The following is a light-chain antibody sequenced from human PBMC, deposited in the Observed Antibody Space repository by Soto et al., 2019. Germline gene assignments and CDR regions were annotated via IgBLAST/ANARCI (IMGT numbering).Light chain of an antibody. J-gene: IGKJ4*01. CDR1: QSVSSY. Sequence: EIVLTQSPATLSLSPGERATLSCRASQSVSSYLAWYQQKPGQAPRLLIYDASNRATGIPARFSGSGSGTDFTLTITSLETEPSAVYYCQQRSNWPLTFGGATKVDI. CDR3: QQRSNWPLT. CDR2: DAS. V-gene: IGKV3-11*01.